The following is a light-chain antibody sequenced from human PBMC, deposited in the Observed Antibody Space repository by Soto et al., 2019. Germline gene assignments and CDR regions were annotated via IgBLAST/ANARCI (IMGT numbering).Light chain of an antibody. CDR3: GTWDSSLSAVL. CDR2: DDN. J-gene: IGLJ2*01. V-gene: IGLV1-51*01. CDR1: SSNIGNND. Sequence: QSVLTQPPSVSAAPGQKVTISCSGISSNIGNNDVSWYQQLPGTVPKLLIYDDNKRSSGIPYRFSGSKSGTSATLGITGLQTGDEADYYCGTWDSSLSAVLFGGGTKLTVL.